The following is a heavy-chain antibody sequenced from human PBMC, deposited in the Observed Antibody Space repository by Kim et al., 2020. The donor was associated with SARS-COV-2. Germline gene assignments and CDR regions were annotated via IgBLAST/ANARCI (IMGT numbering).Heavy chain of an antibody. D-gene: IGHD2-2*01. Sequence: SQTLSLTCAISGDSVSSNSAAWVWIRQSPSRGLEWLGRTYYRSKWYNDYAVSMKSRITINPDTSMNQFSLQLNSMTPENTAVYYCARTENVKYCNSATCFGYYYYYGMDLWGQGTTVTVSS. CDR2: TYYRSKWYN. V-gene: IGHV6-1*01. J-gene: IGHJ6*02. CDR3: ARTENVKYCNSATCFGYYYYYGMDL. CDR1: GDSVSSNSAA.